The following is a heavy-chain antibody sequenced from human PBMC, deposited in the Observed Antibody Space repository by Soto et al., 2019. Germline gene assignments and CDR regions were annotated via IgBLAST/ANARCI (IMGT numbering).Heavy chain of an antibody. D-gene: IGHD6-13*01. J-gene: IGHJ4*02. CDR1: GYTFSNFW. CDR2: IYPGDSET. V-gene: IGHV5-51*01. Sequence: PGESLKISCQCSGYTFSNFWLAWVRQLPGKGLEYMGIIYPGDSETRYSPSFHGKVTISADRSIGTAYLQWSSLEASDSAFYFCARSPRSSPYFDYWGQGALVTVSS. CDR3: ARSPRSSPYFDY.